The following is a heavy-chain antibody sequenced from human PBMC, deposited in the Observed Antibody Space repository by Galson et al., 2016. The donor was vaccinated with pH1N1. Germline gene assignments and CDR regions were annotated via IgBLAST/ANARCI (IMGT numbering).Heavy chain of an antibody. CDR2: LYSSGST. Sequence: TLSLTCSVSGDSISSKTFYWSWLQQPAGKGLQWIGLLYSSGSTNYNPSLKGRVTMSADTSKNEFSLKMTSVTAADTAVYYCARGGEEILSFGEPHNWFDPWGQGTLVTVSS. CDR3: ARGGEEILSFGEPHNWFDP. V-gene: IGHV4-61*02. D-gene: IGHD3-10*01. CDR1: GDSISSKTFY. J-gene: IGHJ5*02.